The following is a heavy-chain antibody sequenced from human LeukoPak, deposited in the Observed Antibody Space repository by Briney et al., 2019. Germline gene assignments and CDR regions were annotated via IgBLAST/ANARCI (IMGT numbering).Heavy chain of an antibody. CDR1: GFTFSSYW. Sequence: GGSLRLSCAASGFTFSSYWMHWVRQAPGKGLMWVSRINSDGIITNYADSVKGRFTISRDNAKNTLYLQMNSLRAEDTAVYFWARVRGTFSTHIYNWGQGTLGTVSS. V-gene: IGHV3-74*01. CDR3: ARVRGTFSTHIYN. J-gene: IGHJ1*01. D-gene: IGHD3-10*01. CDR2: INSDGIIT.